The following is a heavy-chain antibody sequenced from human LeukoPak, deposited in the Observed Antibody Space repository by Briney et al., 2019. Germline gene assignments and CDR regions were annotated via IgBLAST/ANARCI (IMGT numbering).Heavy chain of an antibody. V-gene: IGHV3-30-3*01. CDR1: GFTFSSYA. Sequence: QPGRSLRLSCAASGFTFSSYAMHWVRQAPGKGLGWVAVISYDGSNKYYADSVKGRFTISRDNSKNTLYLQMNSLRAEDTAVYYCARPAMRAVVITLDDAFDIWGQGTMVTVSS. CDR2: ISYDGSNK. CDR3: ARPAMRAVVITLDDAFDI. D-gene: IGHD3-22*01. J-gene: IGHJ3*02.